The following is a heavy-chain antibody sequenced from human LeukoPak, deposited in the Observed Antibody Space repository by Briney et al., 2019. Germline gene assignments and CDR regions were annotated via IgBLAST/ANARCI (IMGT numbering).Heavy chain of an antibody. V-gene: IGHV1-2*02. CDR1: GYTFTGYY. CDR2: INPNSGGT. CDR3: ARAKVYYDDTMDYYEGDAFDI. J-gene: IGHJ3*02. Sequence: ASVKVPCKASGYTFTGYYMHWVRQAPGQGLEWMGWINPNSGGTNYAQKFQGRVTMTRDTSISTAYMELSRLRSDDTAVYYCARAKVYYDDTMDYYEGDAFDIWGQGTLVTVSS. D-gene: IGHD3-22*01.